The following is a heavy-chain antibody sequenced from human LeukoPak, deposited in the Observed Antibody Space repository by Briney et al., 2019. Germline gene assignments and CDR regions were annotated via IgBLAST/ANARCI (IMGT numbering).Heavy chain of an antibody. CDR1: GFTFSSYA. J-gene: IGHJ4*02. CDR3: TLANRAYAYGYDY. CDR2: ISGSGGST. D-gene: IGHD5-18*01. Sequence: GGSLRLSCAASGFTFSSYAMSWVRQAPGKGLEWVSAISGSGGSTYYADSVKGRFTISRDNSKNTLYLQMNSLTIEDTAVYYCTLANRAYAYGYDYWGQGTLVTVSS. V-gene: IGHV3-23*01.